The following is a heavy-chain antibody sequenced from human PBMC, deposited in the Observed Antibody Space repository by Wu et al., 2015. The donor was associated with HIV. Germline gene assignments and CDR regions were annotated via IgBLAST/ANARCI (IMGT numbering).Heavy chain of an antibody. CDR1: GYSFTSYG. CDR2: ISVHKAKT. Sequence: QVQLVQSGGEVKKPGASVEVSCKAFGYSFTSYGITWVRQAPGQGLEWMGWISVHKAKTKYAQKFQGRVTMTTDTSTKTASMELRSLRSDDTAVCFXVRVRDSSGYYDDYFDYWGQGTLVTVS. D-gene: IGHD3-22*01. V-gene: IGHV1-18*01. CDR3: VRVRDSSGYYDDYFDY. J-gene: IGHJ4*02.